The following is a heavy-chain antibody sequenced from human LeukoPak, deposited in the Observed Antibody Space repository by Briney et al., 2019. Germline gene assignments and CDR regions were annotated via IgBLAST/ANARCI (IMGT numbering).Heavy chain of an antibody. CDR2: IYYSGST. J-gene: IGHJ4*02. Sequence: PSETLSLTCTVSGGSISSSSYYWSWIRQPPGKGLEWIGYIYYSGSTYYNPSLKSRVTISVDTSKNQFSLKLSSVTAADTAVYYCARSLEWFNYFDYWGQGTLVTVSS. V-gene: IGHV4-30-4*07. CDR3: ARSLEWFNYFDY. D-gene: IGHD3-3*01. CDR1: GGSISSSSYY.